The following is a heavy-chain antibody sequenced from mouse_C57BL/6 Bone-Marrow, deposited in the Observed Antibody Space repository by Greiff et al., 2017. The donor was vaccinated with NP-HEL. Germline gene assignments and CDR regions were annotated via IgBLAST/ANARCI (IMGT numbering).Heavy chain of an antibody. D-gene: IGHD2-4*01. J-gene: IGHJ3*01. V-gene: IGHV5-6*01. CDR2: ISSGGGYT. CDR3: ASPYDYDVAWFAY. Sequence: EVQLVESGGDLVKPGGSLKLSCAASGFTFSSYGLSWVRQTPDKRLGWVATISSGGGYTYYPDSVKGRFTISRDNAKNTLYLQMSSLKSEDTAMYYCASPYDYDVAWFAYWGQGTLVTVSA. CDR1: GFTFSSYG.